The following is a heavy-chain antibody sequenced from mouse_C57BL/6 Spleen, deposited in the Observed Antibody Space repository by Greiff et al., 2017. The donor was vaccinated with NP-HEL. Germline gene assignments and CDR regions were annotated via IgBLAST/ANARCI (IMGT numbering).Heavy chain of an antibody. Sequence: EVQLVESGPGLVKPSQSLSLTCSVTGYSITSGYYWNWIRQFPGNKLEWMGYISYDGSNNYNPSLKNRISITRDTSKNQFFLKLNSVTTEDTATYYCARAYGYTKAMDYWGQGTSVTVSS. CDR1: GYSITSGYY. V-gene: IGHV3-6*01. J-gene: IGHJ4*01. D-gene: IGHD2-2*01. CDR3: ARAYGYTKAMDY. CDR2: ISYDGSN.